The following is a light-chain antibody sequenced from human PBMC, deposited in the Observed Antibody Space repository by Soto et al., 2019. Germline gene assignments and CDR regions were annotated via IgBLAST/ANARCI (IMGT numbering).Light chain of an antibody. CDR3: QVWDARRDHWV. CDR1: NIRSKS. J-gene: IGLJ3*02. V-gene: IGLV3-21*02. CDR2: DDS. Sequence: SYELTQPPSVSVAPGQTARVTCGGDNIRSKSVHWYLQKPGQAPVLVVYDDSHRPSGITERISGSNSGNTATLTINSVGAGDEADYYCQVWDARRDHWVFGGGTKVTVL.